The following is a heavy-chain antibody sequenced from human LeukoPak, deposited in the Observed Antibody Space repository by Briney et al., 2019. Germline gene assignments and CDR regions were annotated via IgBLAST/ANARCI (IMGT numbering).Heavy chain of an antibody. J-gene: IGHJ4*02. D-gene: IGHD3-10*01. CDR2: IRYDGSNK. V-gene: IGHV3-30*02. Sequence: PGGSLRLSCAASGFTFSSYGMHWVRQAPGKGLEWVALIRYDGSNKYYADSVKGRFTISRDNSKNTLYLQMNSLRVEDTAVYYCARGVVGYSYGSRFDYWGQGTLVTVSS. CDR1: GFTFSSYG. CDR3: ARGVVGYSYGSRFDY.